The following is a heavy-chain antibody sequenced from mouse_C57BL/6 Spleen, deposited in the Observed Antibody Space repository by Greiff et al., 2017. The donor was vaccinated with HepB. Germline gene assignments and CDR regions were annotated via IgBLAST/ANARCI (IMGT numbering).Heavy chain of an antibody. D-gene: IGHD1-2*01. Sequence: EVMLVESGGGLVQPGGSLKLSCAASGFTFSDYYMYWVRQTPEKRLEWVAYISNGGGSTYYPDTVKGRFTISRDNAKNTLYLQMSRLKSEDTAMYYCARQDYYGTWFAYWGQRTLVTVSA. J-gene: IGHJ3*01. V-gene: IGHV5-12*01. CDR1: GFTFSDYY. CDR2: ISNGGGST. CDR3: ARQDYYGTWFAY.